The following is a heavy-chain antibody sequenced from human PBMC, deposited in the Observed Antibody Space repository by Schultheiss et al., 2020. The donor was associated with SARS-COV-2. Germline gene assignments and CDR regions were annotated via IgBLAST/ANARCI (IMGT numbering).Heavy chain of an antibody. Sequence: ASVKVSCKASGYTFTSYYMHWVRQAPGQGLEWMGGIIPIFGTANYAQKFQGRVTMTTDTSTSTACMELRGLRSDDTAVYYCARDSPRILGNYYYYAMDVWGQGTTVTVSS. V-gene: IGHV1-46*01. D-gene: IGHD1-14*01. CDR3: ARDSPRILGNYYYYAMDV. CDR1: GYTFTSYY. CDR2: IIPIFGTA. J-gene: IGHJ6*02.